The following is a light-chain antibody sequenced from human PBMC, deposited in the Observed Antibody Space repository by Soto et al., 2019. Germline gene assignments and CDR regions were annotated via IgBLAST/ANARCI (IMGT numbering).Light chain of an antibody. CDR2: GTS. Sequence: EVVLTQSPGTLSLSPGERATLSCRASQSVTRMSLAWYQQKPGLAPRLLIYGTSIRATGIPDRFSGSGSGTDFTLTISRLEPEDFAVYYCQLYAGSHTFGQGTKLEIK. CDR1: QSVTRMS. CDR3: QLYAGSHT. V-gene: IGKV3-20*01. J-gene: IGKJ2*01.